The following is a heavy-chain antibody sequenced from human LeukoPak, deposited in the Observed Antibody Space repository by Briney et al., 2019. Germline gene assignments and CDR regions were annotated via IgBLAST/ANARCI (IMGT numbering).Heavy chain of an antibody. D-gene: IGHD6-19*01. V-gene: IGHV3-23*01. CDR1: GFTFSNYA. CDR2: IGGTGVTT. CDR3: GRAQHTSGWYWFDP. J-gene: IGHJ5*02. Sequence: GGSLRLSCTASGFTFSNYAMSWVRQAPGKGLEWVSAIGGTGVTTYYADSVRGRFTISRDNAKNTMFLQMNILRVEDTAIYYCGRAQHTSGWYWFDPWGQGALVIVSS.